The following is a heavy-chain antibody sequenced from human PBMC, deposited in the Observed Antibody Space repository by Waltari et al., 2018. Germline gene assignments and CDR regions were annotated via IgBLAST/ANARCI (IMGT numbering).Heavy chain of an antibody. CDR1: GFTFSSYA. CDR3: AKEGGPITMIVVEGYYFDY. CDR2: ISGSGGST. J-gene: IGHJ4*02. D-gene: IGHD3-22*01. Sequence: EVQLVESGGGLVQPGVSLRLSCAASGFTFSSYAMSWVRQAPGTGLELVSAISGSGGSTYYADSVKGRFTISRDNSKNTLYLQMNSLRAEDTAVYYCAKEGGPITMIVVEGYYFDYWGQGTLVTVSS. V-gene: IGHV3-23*04.